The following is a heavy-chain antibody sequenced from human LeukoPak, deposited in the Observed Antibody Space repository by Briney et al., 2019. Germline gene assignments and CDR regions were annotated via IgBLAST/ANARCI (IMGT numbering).Heavy chain of an antibody. V-gene: IGHV3-48*01. J-gene: IGHJ4*02. CDR3: ARENTVTAEYFDY. Sequence: GGSLRLSCAASGFTFSSYSMNWVRQAPGKGLEWVSYISSSSSTIYYADSVKGRFTISRDNAKNSLYLQMNSLRAEDTAVYYCARENTVTAEYFDYWGQGTLVTVSS. D-gene: IGHD2-21*02. CDR2: ISSSSSTI. CDR1: GFTFSSYS.